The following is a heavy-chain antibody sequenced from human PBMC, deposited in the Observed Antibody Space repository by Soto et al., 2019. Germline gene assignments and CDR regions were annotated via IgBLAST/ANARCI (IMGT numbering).Heavy chain of an antibody. CDR3: GRPICRQFYSYGMDV. D-gene: IGHD3-3*01. CDR2: IVPVFATP. V-gene: IGHV1-69*13. CDR1: GGTLSTYA. Sequence: SVKVSCKAPGGTLSTYAMSWVRQAPGQGLEWMGGIVPVFATPAYAQRFQGRVTITADESTNTAYMELSSLRSEDTAVYYCGRPICRQFYSYGMDVWGQGTTVTV. J-gene: IGHJ6*02.